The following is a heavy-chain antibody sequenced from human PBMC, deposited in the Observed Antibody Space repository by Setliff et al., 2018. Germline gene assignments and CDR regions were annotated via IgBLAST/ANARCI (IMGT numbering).Heavy chain of an antibody. V-gene: IGHV4-39*01. J-gene: IGHJ5*01. CDR3: ASRTTGPGGWFDF. CDR1: GGSIINNNYY. Sequence: SETLSLTCTVSGGSIINNNYYWGWIRQPPGKGLEWIGTIYYSGTTYYNPSLKSRVTISIDTSKNQFSLNLNSVTAADTAVYYCASRTTGPGGWFDFWGRDPWSPSPQ. CDR2: IYYSGTT. D-gene: IGHD1-1*01.